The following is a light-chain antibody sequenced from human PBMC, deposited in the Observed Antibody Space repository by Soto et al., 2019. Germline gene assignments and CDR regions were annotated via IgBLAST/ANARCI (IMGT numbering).Light chain of an antibody. CDR1: NSNIASNT. Sequence: QSVLTQPPSASETPGQTVSISCSGSNSNIASNTVNWYQHLPGTAPKLLIYYNNQRPSGVPDRFSGSKSGNTASLTISGLLAEDEADYYCTSYTNSFTYVFGTGTKLTVL. CDR2: YNN. V-gene: IGLV1-44*01. J-gene: IGLJ1*01. CDR3: TSYTNSFTYV.